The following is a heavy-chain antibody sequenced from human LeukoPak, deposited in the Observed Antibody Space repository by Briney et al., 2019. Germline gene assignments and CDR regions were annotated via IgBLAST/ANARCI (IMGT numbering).Heavy chain of an antibody. CDR2: ISGSGGTT. J-gene: IGHJ2*01. Sequence: GGSLRLSCAASGFTFITFSSYAMSWVRQAPGKWLEWVSAISGSGGTTYYADSVTGRFTISRDNSKNTLYLQMNSLRAEDTAVYYCAKEWGHRYFDLWGRGTLVTVSS. CDR3: AKEWGHRYFDL. V-gene: IGHV3-23*01. CDR1: GFTFITFSSYA. D-gene: IGHD3-16*01.